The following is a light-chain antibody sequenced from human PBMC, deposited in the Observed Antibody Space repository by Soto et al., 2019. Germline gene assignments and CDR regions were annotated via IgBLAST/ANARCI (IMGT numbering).Light chain of an antibody. CDR2: GNS. CDR3: QSYDSSLTGVV. J-gene: IGLJ2*01. V-gene: IGLV1-40*01. Sequence: QSVLTQPPSVSGAPGQRVTIPCTGSSSNFGAGYDVHWYQQLPGTAPKLLIYGNSNRPSGVPDRFSGSKSGTSASLAITGLQAEDEADYYCQSYDSSLTGVVFGGGTQLTVL. CDR1: SSNFGAGYD.